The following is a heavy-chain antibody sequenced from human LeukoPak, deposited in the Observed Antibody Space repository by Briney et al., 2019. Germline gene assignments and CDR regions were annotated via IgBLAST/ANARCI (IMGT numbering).Heavy chain of an antibody. D-gene: IGHD6-19*01. J-gene: IGHJ6*02. CDR1: GGSISSDY. CDR3: ARHIAVGEDV. CDR2: IYYTGST. V-gene: IGHV4-59*01. Sequence: SETLSLTCTVSGGSISSDYWSWILQPPGKGLEWIGYIYYTGSTTYNPSLKSRLTISLDTSKNQFSLKLTSVTAADTAVYYCARHIAVGEDVWGQGTTVTVFS.